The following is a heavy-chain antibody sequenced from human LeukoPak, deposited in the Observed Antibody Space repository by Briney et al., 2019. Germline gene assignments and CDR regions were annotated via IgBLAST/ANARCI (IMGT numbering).Heavy chain of an antibody. CDR1: GDSIITHH. V-gene: IGHV4-59*11. D-gene: IGHD2-15*01. CDR3: ARDGCSDGGCSGRGAFDI. J-gene: IGHJ3*02. CDR2: IIYNGST. Sequence: AETLSLTCSVHGDSIITHHWRSIRQPPGKGLEWIGYIIYNGSTNYKPSLKSRVTISRNTSKNQFYLKVSSVTAADTAVYYCARDGCSDGGCSGRGAFDIWAQGTMVTVSS.